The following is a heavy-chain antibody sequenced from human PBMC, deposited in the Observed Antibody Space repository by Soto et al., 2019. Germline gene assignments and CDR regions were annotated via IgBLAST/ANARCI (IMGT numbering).Heavy chain of an antibody. CDR2: IYWDDDK. CDR3: VRGCFDFDY. D-gene: IGHD2-15*01. CDR1: RFSLSTSGVG. V-gene: IGHV2-5*02. Sequence: SGPTLVNPTQTLTLTCTFSRFSLSTSGVGVGWIRQPPGKALEWLALIYWDDDKRYNPSLKSRLTITKDTSKNQVVLTMTHMDPVDTATYYCVRGCFDFDYWGQGTLVTVSS. J-gene: IGHJ4*02.